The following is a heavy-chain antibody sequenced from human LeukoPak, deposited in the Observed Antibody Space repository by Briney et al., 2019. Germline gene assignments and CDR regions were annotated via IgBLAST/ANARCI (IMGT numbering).Heavy chain of an antibody. D-gene: IGHD3-16*01. J-gene: IGHJ4*02. CDR3: ARDLGKGDFDY. CDR1: GGSISSYY. Sequence: SETLSLTCTVSGGSISSYYWSWIRQPPGKGLEWIGYIYYSGSTNYNPSLKSRVTISVDTSKNQFSLKLSSVTAADTAVYYCARDLGKGDFDYWGQGTLVTVSS. V-gene: IGHV4-59*01. CDR2: IYYSGST.